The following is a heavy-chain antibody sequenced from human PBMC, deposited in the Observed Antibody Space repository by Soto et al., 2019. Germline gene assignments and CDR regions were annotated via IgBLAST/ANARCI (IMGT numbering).Heavy chain of an antibody. J-gene: IGHJ5*02. Sequence: QVQLQESGPGLVKHSETLSLTCTVSSGSISTYYWSWIRRPPGKGLEWIGCVDNSGNTDYNPSLKSRVTISVDTSKNQFSLKMNSMTDADTAVYYCARGRISAAANWFDPWGQGTLVTVSS. CDR2: VDNSGNT. V-gene: IGHV4-59*01. D-gene: IGHD6-25*01. CDR3: ARGRISAAANWFDP. CDR1: SGSISTYY.